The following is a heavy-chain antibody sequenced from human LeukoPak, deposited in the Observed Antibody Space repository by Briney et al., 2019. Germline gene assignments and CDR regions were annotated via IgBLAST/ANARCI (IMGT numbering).Heavy chain of an antibody. Sequence: PGGSLRLSCAASGFTFSNSAMHWVRQAPGKGLEFVSAISPDANTIYYANSLKGRFTISRDNSKNTLYLQMGGLRAEDTAVYYCARWAPGLDYWGQGTLVTVS. V-gene: IGHV3-64*01. CDR2: ISPDANTI. CDR3: ARWAPGLDY. J-gene: IGHJ4*02. CDR1: GFTFSNSA.